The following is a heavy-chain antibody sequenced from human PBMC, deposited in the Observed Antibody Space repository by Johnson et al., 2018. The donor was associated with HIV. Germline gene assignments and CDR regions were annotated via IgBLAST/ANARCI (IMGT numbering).Heavy chain of an antibody. CDR2: ISYDGSNK. J-gene: IGHJ3*02. CDR1: GFTFSSYA. CDR3: ASLSSSGAFDI. Sequence: QVQLVESGGGVVQPGRSLRLSCAASGFTFSSYAMHWVRQAPGKGLEWVAVISYDGSNKYYADSVKGRFTISRDSSKNTLYLQMNSLRAEDTALYYCASLSSSGAFDIWGQGTMVTVSS. D-gene: IGHD6-6*01. V-gene: IGHV3-30*04.